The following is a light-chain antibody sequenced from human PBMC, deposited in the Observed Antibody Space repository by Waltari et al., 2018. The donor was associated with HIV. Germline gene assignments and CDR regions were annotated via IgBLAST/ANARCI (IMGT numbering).Light chain of an antibody. V-gene: IGLV2-11*01. CDR2: DVS. CDR1: TSAVGGSTY. J-gene: IGLJ3*02. CDR3: NSYAGSNNWV. Sequence: QSALTQPRSVAGSPGQSVTIPCPGPTSAVGGSTYVSWYQQHPGKAPKLLIYDVSKRPSGVPDRFSGSKSGDTASLTISGLQAEDEADYYCNSYAGSNNWVFGGGTKLTVL.